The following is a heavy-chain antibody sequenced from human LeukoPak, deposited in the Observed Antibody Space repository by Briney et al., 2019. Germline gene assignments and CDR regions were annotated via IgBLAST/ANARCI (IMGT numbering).Heavy chain of an antibody. J-gene: IGHJ6*02. CDR2: ISGNGGST. D-gene: IGHD3-10*02. V-gene: IGHV3-23*01. CDR3: ARDLHYYVAMDV. Sequence: GGSLRLSCAASGFTFSSYDMSWVRQAPGKGLEWVSAISGNGGSTYYADSVKGRFTISRDNSKSMLFLQLNSLRAEDTALYYCARDLHYYVAMDVWGQGTTVTVSS. CDR1: GFTFSSYD.